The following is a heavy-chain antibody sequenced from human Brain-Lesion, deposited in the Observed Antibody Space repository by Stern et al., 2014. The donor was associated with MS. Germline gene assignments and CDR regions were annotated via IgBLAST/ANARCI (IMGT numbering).Heavy chain of an antibody. V-gene: IGHV4-39*01. CDR2: IYYSGNT. D-gene: IGHD2-15*01. J-gene: IGHJ5*02. Sequence: QLVESGPGLVKPSETLSLTCTVAGGSVSSTSYAWAWIRQPPGKGLEWIGTIYYSGNTYYSPSLTSRLTISLDTSTNKFSLHLRSVTAADTAVYYCAGEEDIRYCSGGSCTGNWFDPWGQGTLVTVSS. CDR3: AGEEDIRYCSGGSCTGNWFDP. CDR1: GGSVSSTSYA.